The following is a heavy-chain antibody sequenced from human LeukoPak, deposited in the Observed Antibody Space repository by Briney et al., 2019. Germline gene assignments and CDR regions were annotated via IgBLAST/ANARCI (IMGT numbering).Heavy chain of an antibody. CDR3: ARTGQQLVFAS. Sequence: SSETLSLTCTVSGGSISSYYWHWIRQPPGKGLEWSGCIYDSGTTNYNPSLKSRVTISGDTAKNQFSLKMSSVTAADTAVYFCARTGQQLVFASWGQGTLVTISS. V-gene: IGHV4-59*01. CDR2: IYDSGTT. D-gene: IGHD6-13*01. CDR1: GGSISSYY. J-gene: IGHJ5*01.